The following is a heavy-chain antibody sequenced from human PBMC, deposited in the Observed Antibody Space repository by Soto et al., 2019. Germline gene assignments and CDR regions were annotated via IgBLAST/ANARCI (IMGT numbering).Heavy chain of an antibody. CDR3: ARVVGKKYFGP. Sequence: PSETLSLTCTVSGGSISGYYWSWIRQPPGKGLEWIGYIYYTGSTYYNPSLKSRVAISLDTSRNEFSLKLTSVSAADTAVYYCARVVGKKYFGPWGQGTLVSAPQ. V-gene: IGHV4-59*01. J-gene: IGHJ5*02. CDR1: GGSISGYY. CDR2: IYYTGST. D-gene: IGHD2-15*01.